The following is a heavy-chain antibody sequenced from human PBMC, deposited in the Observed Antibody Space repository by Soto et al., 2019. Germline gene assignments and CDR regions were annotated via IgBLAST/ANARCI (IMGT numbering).Heavy chain of an antibody. Sequence: QVQLVQSGAEVKRPGASVKVSCKASGYTFTSYYLHWVRQAPGQGLEWLGIINPSHGTTTYAQKFQGRVTVTSDTSTSTVYLELTSLRSDDTAVYYCARDLDQTVANPGPLNYWGQGTLVTVSS. J-gene: IGHJ4*02. CDR3: ARDLDQTVANPGPLNY. V-gene: IGHV1-46*01. CDR1: GYTFTSYY. D-gene: IGHD4-17*01. CDR2: INPSHGTT.